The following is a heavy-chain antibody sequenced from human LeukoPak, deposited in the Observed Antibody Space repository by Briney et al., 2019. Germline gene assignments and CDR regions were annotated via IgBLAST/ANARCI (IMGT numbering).Heavy chain of an antibody. Sequence: SETLSLTCAVSGYSIGINYYWGWIRQPPGKGLEWIGSIYHSGSSYYNPSLKSRVTISVDTSKNQFSLKLSSVTAADTAVYYCASSHPRRYFDYWGQGTLVTVSS. J-gene: IGHJ4*02. CDR3: ASSHPRRYFDY. CDR1: GYSIGINYY. CDR2: IYHSGSS. V-gene: IGHV4-38-2*01.